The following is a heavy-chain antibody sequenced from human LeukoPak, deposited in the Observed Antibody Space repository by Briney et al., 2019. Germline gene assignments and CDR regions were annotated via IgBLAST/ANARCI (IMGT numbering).Heavy chain of an antibody. Sequence: PSETLSLTCAVSGGSISSSTWWSWVRQPPGKGLEWIGYIYYSGSTNYNPSLKSRVTISVDTSKNQFSLKLSSVTAADTAVYYCARGAYDFPIDYWGQGTLVTVSS. D-gene: IGHD3-3*01. J-gene: IGHJ4*02. CDR2: IYYSGST. V-gene: IGHV4-4*02. CDR3: ARGAYDFPIDY. CDR1: GGSISSST.